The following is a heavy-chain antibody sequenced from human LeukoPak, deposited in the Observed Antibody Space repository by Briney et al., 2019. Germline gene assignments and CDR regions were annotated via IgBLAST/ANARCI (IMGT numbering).Heavy chain of an antibody. Sequence: GGSLRLSCTASGFTFSFYMMNWGRHAPGKGLEWGSPISTSSSHIYYADSLKGRFTVSRDNAKNSLYLQMNNLRAEDTAVYYCARDDNWNDKPFDLWGPGTRVTVSS. J-gene: IGHJ4*02. V-gene: IGHV3-21*01. D-gene: IGHD1-20*01. CDR2: ISTSSSHI. CDR1: GFTFSFYM. CDR3: ARDDNWNDKPFDL.